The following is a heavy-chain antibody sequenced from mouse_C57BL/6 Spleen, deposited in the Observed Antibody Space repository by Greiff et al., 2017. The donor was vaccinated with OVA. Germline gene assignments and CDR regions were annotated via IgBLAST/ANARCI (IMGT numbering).Heavy chain of an antibody. V-gene: IGHV1-82*01. Sequence: QVQLQQSGPELVKPGASVKISCKASGYAFSSSWMNWVKQRPGKGLEWIGRIYPGDGDTNYNGKFKGKATLTADKSSSTAYMQLSSLTSEDSAVYFCAREDYGRWYFEVWGTGTTVTVSS. J-gene: IGHJ1*03. CDR1: GYAFSSSW. CDR3: AREDYGRWYFEV. CDR2: IYPGDGDT. D-gene: IGHD1-1*01.